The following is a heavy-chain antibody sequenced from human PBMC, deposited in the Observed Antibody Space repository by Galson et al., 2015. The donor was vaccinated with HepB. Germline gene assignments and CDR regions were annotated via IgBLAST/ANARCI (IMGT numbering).Heavy chain of an antibody. V-gene: IGHV1-2*04. Sequence: SVKVSCKASGYTFTGYYMHWVRQAPGQGLEWMGWINPNSGGTNYAQKFQGWVTMTRVTSISTAYMELSRLRSDDTAVYYCARERAAAGNTDVYYYYGMDVWGQGTTVTVSS. D-gene: IGHD6-13*01. J-gene: IGHJ6*02. CDR2: INPNSGGT. CDR1: GYTFTGYY. CDR3: ARERAAAGNTDVYYYYGMDV.